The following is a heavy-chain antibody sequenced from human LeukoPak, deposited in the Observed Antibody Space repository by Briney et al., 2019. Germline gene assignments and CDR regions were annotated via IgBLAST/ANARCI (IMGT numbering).Heavy chain of an antibody. D-gene: IGHD1-26*01. Sequence: EXXKISFXGSGYSFPIYWIGWERQMPGKGLEWMGIIYPGDSDTRYRPSFQGQVAISADKSISTAYLQWSSLKASDTAMYYCARHLGSWELDYWGQGTLVTVSS. J-gene: IGHJ4*02. CDR1: GYSFPIYW. V-gene: IGHV5-51*01. CDR2: IYPGDSDT. CDR3: ARHLGSWELDY.